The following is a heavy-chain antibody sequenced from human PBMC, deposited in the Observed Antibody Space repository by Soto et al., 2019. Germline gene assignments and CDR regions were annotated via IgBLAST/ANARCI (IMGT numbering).Heavy chain of an antibody. CDR1: GGTFSSYT. J-gene: IGHJ3*02. Sequence: QVQLVQSGAEVKKPGSSVKVSCKASGGTFSSYTISWVRQAPGQGLEWMGRIIPILGIANYAQKFQGRVTITADKSTSTXYMXLSSLRSEDTAVYYCARASSYYDILTGYYVHAFDIWGQGTMVTVSS. CDR2: IIPILGIA. V-gene: IGHV1-69*02. CDR3: ARASSYYDILTGYYVHAFDI. D-gene: IGHD3-9*01.